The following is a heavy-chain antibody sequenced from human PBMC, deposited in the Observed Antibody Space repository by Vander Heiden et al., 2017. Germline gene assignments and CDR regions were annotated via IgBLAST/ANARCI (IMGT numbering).Heavy chain of an antibody. CDR3: ARSVSTVPVDY. CDR2: INPNSGVT. D-gene: IGHD4-4*01. V-gene: IGHV1-2*02. Sequence: QVQLVQCGAEVKSPAASVKVSFMAFGNTFTVYYTHWVRQAPGQGREWRAWINPNSGVTNYAQKFQGRVTMTRDTSISTAYMELTNLRSDDTAVYYCARSVSTVPVDYWGQGTLVTVSS. CDR1: GNTFTVYY. J-gene: IGHJ4*02.